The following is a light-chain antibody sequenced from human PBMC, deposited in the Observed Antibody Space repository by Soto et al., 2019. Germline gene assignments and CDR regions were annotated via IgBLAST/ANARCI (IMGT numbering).Light chain of an antibody. J-gene: IGLJ1*01. CDR1: SSNIGNNF. Sequence: QSVLTQPPSVSAAPGQKVTISCSGSSSNIGNNFLCWYQQLPGTAPKLLIFKNNERPSGIPDRFSGSKSGSSANLGITGLQTGDEADYYCGTWDNSLNAYVFGTGTKLTVL. CDR3: GTWDNSLNAYV. V-gene: IGLV1-51*02. CDR2: KNN.